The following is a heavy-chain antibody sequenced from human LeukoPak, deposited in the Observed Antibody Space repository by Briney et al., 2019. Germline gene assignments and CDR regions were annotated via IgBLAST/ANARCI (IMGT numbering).Heavy chain of an antibody. J-gene: IGHJ3*02. V-gene: IGHV5-51*01. Sequence: GESLKISGKGSGYSFTSYWIGWVRQMPGKGLEWMGIIYPGDSDTRYSPSFQGQVTISADKSISTAYLQWSSLKASDTAMYYCASRDYGIKNAFDIWGQGTMVTVSS. CDR3: ASRDYGIKNAFDI. D-gene: IGHD4/OR15-4a*01. CDR1: GYSFTSYW. CDR2: IYPGDSDT.